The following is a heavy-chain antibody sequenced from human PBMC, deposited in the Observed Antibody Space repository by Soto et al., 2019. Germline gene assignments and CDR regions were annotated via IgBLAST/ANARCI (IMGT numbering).Heavy chain of an antibody. J-gene: IGHJ6*02. CDR2: IIPIFGTA. CDR3: ARDQEGQLWLPGYGMDV. V-gene: IGHV1-69*13. CDR1: GGTFSSYA. Sequence: SVKVSCKASGGTFSSYAISWVRQAPGQGLEWMGGIIPIFGTANYAQKFQGRVTITADESTGTAYMELSSLRSEDTAVYCCARDQEGQLWLPGYGMDVWGQGTTVTVSS. D-gene: IGHD5-18*01.